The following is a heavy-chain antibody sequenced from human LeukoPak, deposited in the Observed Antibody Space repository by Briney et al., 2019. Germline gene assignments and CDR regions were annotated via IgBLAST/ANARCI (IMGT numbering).Heavy chain of an antibody. CDR3: AREDGYSSSWYSDY. CDR1: GFTFSDYY. CDR2: ISSTSIYT. Sequence: GGSLRLSCAASGFTFSDYYMSWSRQAPGKGLEWVSGISSTSIYTNYADSVKGRFTISRDNAKNSLYLQMNSLRAEDTAVYYCAREDGYSSSWYSDYWGQGTLVTVSS. V-gene: IGHV3-11*05. J-gene: IGHJ4*02. D-gene: IGHD6-13*01.